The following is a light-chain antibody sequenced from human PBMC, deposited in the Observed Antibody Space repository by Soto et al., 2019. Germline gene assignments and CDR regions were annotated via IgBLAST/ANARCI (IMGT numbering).Light chain of an antibody. Sequence: QSALTQPASVSGSPGQSIAISCTGTSSDVGAYNYVSWYQQHPGKAPKLMIYDVSNRPSGVSNRFSGSKSDNTASLTISGLQAEDEADYYCSSYTSSSTYVFGSWTKLTVL. J-gene: IGLJ1*01. V-gene: IGLV2-14*01. CDR1: SSDVGAYNY. CDR2: DVS. CDR3: SSYTSSSTYV.